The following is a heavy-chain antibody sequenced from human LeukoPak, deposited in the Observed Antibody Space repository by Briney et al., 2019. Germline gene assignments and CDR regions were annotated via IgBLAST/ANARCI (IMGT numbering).Heavy chain of an antibody. CDR1: GGSISSSSYY. Sequence: SGTLSLTCTVSGGSISSSSYYWGWIRQPPGKGLEWIGSIYYSGSTYYNPSLKSRVTISVDTSKNQFSLKLSSVTAADTAVYYCARRSHRSIAAAGTGLDYWGQGTLVTVSS. D-gene: IGHD6-13*01. J-gene: IGHJ4*02. CDR2: IYYSGST. CDR3: ARRSHRSIAAAGTGLDY. V-gene: IGHV4-39*01.